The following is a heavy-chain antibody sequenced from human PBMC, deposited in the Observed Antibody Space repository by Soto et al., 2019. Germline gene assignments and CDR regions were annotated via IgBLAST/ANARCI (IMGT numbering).Heavy chain of an antibody. CDR3: ARDRYSYDSRAYQGVDWYFDL. J-gene: IGHJ2*01. CDR1: GFIFSNYG. Sequence: LRLSCAASGFIFSNYGMHWVRQAPGKGLEWVAVIWYDGSHESYADSVKGRFTISRDNSKNTLFLQMNSLRAEDTAVYYCARDRYSYDSRAYQGVDWYFDLWGRGTLVTVSS. D-gene: IGHD3-22*01. CDR2: IWYDGSHE. V-gene: IGHV3-33*01.